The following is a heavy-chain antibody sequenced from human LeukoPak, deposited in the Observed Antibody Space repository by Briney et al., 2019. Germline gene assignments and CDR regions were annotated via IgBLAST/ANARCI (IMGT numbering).Heavy chain of an antibody. Sequence: GGSLRLSCAASGFTFDDYAMHWVRQAPGKGLEWVSGISWNSGSIGYADSVKGRFTISRDNAKNSLYLQMNSLRVEDMALYYCVKDRSGSSHDAFDIWGQGTMVTVSS. D-gene: IGHD1-26*01. J-gene: IGHJ3*02. CDR3: VKDRSGSSHDAFDI. CDR2: ISWNSGSI. CDR1: GFTFDDYA. V-gene: IGHV3-9*03.